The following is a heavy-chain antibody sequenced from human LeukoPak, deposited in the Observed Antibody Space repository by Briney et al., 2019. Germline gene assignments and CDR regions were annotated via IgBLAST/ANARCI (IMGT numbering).Heavy chain of an antibody. D-gene: IGHD3-10*01. CDR2: INPNGGGT. CDR3: ARPHLRSNYFDY. J-gene: IGHJ4*02. V-gene: IGHV1-2*02. Sequence: ASVKVSCKASGYTFTGYYMHWVRQAPGQGLEWMGWINPNGGGTNYAQKFQGRVTMTRDTSISTAYMELSRLRSDDTAVYYCARPHLRSNYFDYWGQGTLVTVSS. CDR1: GYTFTGYY.